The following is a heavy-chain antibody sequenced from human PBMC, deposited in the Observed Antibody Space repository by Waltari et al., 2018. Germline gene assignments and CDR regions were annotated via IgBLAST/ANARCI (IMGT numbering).Heavy chain of an antibody. J-gene: IGHJ4*02. D-gene: IGHD3-3*01. V-gene: IGHV4-4*02. CDR1: GGSISSSNW. CDR3: ARGTYYDFWSGYPTKYYVDY. CDR2: IYHSGST. Sequence: VQLQESGPGLVKPSGTLSLTCAVSGGSISSSNWWSWVRQPPGKGLEWIGEIYHSGSTNYNPSLKSRVTISVDKSKNQFSLKLSSVTAADTAVYYCARGTYYDFWSGYPTKYYVDYWGQGTLVTVSS.